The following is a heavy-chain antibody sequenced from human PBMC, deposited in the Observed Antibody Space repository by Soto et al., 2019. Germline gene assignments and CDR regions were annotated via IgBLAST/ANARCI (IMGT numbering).Heavy chain of an antibody. CDR3: WRRKFPFTFDY. V-gene: IGHV4-59*01. CDR1: GGSISTYY. CDR2: IYYSGST. Sequence: AETLSLTCTVSGGSISTYYWSWIRQPPGKGLEWIGYIYYSGSTNYNPSFKSRGSISADATTNQFSLKLISVPAADAAAYYCWRRKFPFTFDYWGQGTRVTVSS. D-gene: IGHD3-10*01. J-gene: IGHJ4*02.